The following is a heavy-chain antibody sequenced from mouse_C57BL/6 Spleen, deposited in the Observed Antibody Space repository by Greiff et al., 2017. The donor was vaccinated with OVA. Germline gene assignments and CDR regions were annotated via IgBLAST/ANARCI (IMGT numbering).Heavy chain of an antibody. CDR1: GYTFTDYY. CDR3: ARGYYGSIPFAY. CDR2: INPNNGGT. Sequence: EVQLVESGPELVKPGASVKIPCKASGYTFTDYYMDWVKQSHGKSLEWIGDINPNNGGTIYNQKFKGKATLTVDKSSSTAYMELRSLTSEDTAVYSCARGYYGSIPFAYWGQGTLVTVSA. J-gene: IGHJ3*01. D-gene: IGHD1-1*01. V-gene: IGHV1-18*01.